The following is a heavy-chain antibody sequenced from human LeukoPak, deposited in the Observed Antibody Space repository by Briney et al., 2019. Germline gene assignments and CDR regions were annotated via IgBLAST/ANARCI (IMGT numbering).Heavy chain of an antibody. D-gene: IGHD3-9*01. CDR3: ARDYYDILTGYGLFDY. J-gene: IGHJ4*02. Sequence: PSETLSLTCTVPGGSISSGSYYWSWIRQPAGKGLEWIGRIYTSGSTNYNPSLKSRVTISVDTSKNQFSLKLSSVTAADTAVYYCARDYYDILTGYGLFDYWGQGTLVTVSS. CDR2: IYTSGST. CDR1: GGSISSGSYY. V-gene: IGHV4-61*02.